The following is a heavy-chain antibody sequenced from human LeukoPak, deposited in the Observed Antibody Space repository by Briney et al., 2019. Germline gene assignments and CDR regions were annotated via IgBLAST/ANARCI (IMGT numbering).Heavy chain of an antibody. V-gene: IGHV3-48*03. CDR3: AREIAGGSYDDYYYYMDV. CDR2: ISSSGSTI. D-gene: IGHD1-26*01. CDR1: GFTFSSYE. J-gene: IGHJ6*03. Sequence: GGSLRLSCAASGFTFSSYEMNWVRQAPGKGLEWGSYISSSGSTIYYADSVKGRFTISRDNAKNSLYLQMNSLRAEDTAVYYCAREIAGGSYDDYYYYMDVWGKGTTVTISS.